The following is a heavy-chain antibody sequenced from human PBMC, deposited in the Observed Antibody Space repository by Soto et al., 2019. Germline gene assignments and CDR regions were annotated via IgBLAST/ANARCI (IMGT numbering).Heavy chain of an antibody. D-gene: IGHD1-26*01. V-gene: IGHV1-69*13. J-gene: IGHJ6*02. Sequence: SVKVSCKASGGTFSSYAISWVRQAPGQGLEWMGGIIPIFGTANYAQKFQGRVTITADESTSTAYMELSSLRPEDTAVYYCASAGSSMGATTHIHYYYCMDVWGQGTTVNVSS. CDR1: GGTFSSYA. CDR3: ASAGSSMGATTHIHYYYCMDV. CDR2: IIPIFGTA.